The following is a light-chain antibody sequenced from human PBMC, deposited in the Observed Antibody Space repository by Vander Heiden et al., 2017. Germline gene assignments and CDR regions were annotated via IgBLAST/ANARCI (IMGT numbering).Light chain of an antibody. J-gene: IGLJ1*01. CDR3: ASWDDRLRGYV. CDR2: RNS. Sequence: HSVLSQPPSTSGTPGQRVTIPCSGSSSNIGNNYAYWYQQLPGTAPKLLFYRNSQRTSGVPDRFSDSKSGTSASLAISGLRSEDEGEYYCASWDDRLRGYVFGTGTKVTVL. V-gene: IGLV1-47*01. CDR1: SSNIGNNY.